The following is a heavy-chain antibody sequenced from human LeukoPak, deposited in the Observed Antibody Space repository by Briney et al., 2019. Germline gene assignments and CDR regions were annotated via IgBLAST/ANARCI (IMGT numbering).Heavy chain of an antibody. CDR2: IYYSGST. CDR3: ASGYDNSGYYYVPDY. Sequence: SETLSLTCTVSGGSISSSSHYWGWIRQPPGKGLEWIGNIYYSGSTYYNPSLKSRVTISVDTSKNQFSLKLSSVTAADTAVYYCASGYDNSGYYYVPDYWGQGTLVTVSS. D-gene: IGHD3-22*01. V-gene: IGHV4-39*01. CDR1: GGSISSSSHY. J-gene: IGHJ4*02.